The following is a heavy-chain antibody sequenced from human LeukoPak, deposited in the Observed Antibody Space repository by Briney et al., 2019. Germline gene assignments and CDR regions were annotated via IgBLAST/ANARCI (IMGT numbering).Heavy chain of an antibody. CDR1: GYTLTELS. CDR2: FDPEDGET. V-gene: IGHV1-24*01. D-gene: IGHD5-18*01. Sequence: ASVKVSCKVSGYTLTELSMHWVRQAPGKGLEWMGGFDPEDGETIYAQKFQGRVTMTEDTSTDTAYMELSSLRSEDTAVYYCARVRWGDTAMAGTADYWGQGTLVTVSS. CDR3: ARVRWGDTAMAGTADY. J-gene: IGHJ4*02.